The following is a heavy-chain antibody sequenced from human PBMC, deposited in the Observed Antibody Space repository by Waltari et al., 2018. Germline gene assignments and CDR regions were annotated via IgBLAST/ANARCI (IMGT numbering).Heavy chain of an antibody. CDR1: GGPFSSYA. Sequence: QVQLVQSGAEVKKPGSSVKVSCKASGGPFSSYAISWVRQAPGQGLEWMGGIIPIFGTANYAQKFQGRVTITADESTSTAYMELSSLRSEDTAVYYCARALYSSGWSSYYYYGMDVWGQGTTVTVSS. J-gene: IGHJ6*02. CDR3: ARALYSSGWSSYYYYGMDV. CDR2: IIPIFGTA. V-gene: IGHV1-69*01. D-gene: IGHD6-19*01.